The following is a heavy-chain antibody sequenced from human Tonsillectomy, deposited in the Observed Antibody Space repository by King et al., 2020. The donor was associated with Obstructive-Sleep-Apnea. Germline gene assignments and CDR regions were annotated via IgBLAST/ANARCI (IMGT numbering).Heavy chain of an antibody. Sequence: VQLVESGGGLVKPGGSLRLSCAASGFTFSDYYMSWIRQAPGNGLEWVSYIISSGITIHYAYSVNGRFTISRDNAKNSLYLQMNSLRAEDTAVYYCARDRGVAGLMYWGQGTLVTVSS. V-gene: IGHV3-11*01. CDR1: GFTFSDYY. CDR3: ARDRGVAGLMY. CDR2: IISSGITI. D-gene: IGHD6-19*01. J-gene: IGHJ4*02.